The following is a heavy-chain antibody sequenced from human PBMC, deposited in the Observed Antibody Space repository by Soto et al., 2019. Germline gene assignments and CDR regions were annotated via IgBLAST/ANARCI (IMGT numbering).Heavy chain of an antibody. Sequence: PGGSLRLSCAASGFTFSDYYMSWIRQAPGKGLEWVSYISSSGSTIYYADSVKGRFTISRDNAKNSLYLQMNSLRAEDTAVYYCARVLWFGELSFYYYMDVWGKGTTVTVSS. CDR1: GFTFSDYY. V-gene: IGHV3-11*01. CDR2: ISSSGSTI. D-gene: IGHD3-10*01. J-gene: IGHJ6*03. CDR3: ARVLWFGELSFYYYMDV.